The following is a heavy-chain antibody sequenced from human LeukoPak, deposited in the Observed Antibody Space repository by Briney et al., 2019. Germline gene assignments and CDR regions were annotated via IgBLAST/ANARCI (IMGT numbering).Heavy chain of an antibody. D-gene: IGHD2-2*01. V-gene: IGHV1-69*06. CDR3: ARGVPAANYYYYYYMDV. CDR2: IIPIFGTA. J-gene: IGHJ6*03. CDR1: GGTFSSYA. Sequence: SVKVSCKASGGTFSSYAISWVRQAPGQGLEWMGGIIPIFGTANYAQKFQGRVTITADKSTSTAYMELSSLRSEDTVVYYCARGVPAANYYYYYYMDVWGKGTTVTVSS.